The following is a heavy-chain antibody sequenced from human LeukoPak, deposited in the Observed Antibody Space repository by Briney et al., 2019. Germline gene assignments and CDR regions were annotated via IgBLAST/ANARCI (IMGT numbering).Heavy chain of an antibody. CDR3: ARGFHYYGSGSYLRPSPYFDY. CDR1: GGSISRGDYY. Sequence: SETLSLTCTVSGGSISRGDYYWSWIRQPPGKGLEWIGYIYYSGSTYDNPSLKSRVTISVDTSKNQFSLKLSSVTAADTAVYYCARGFHYYGSGSYLRPSPYFDYWGQGTLVTVSS. D-gene: IGHD3-10*01. J-gene: IGHJ4*02. CDR2: IYYSGST. V-gene: IGHV4-30-4*01.